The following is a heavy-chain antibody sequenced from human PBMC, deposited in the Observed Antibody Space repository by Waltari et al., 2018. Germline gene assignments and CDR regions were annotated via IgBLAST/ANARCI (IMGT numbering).Heavy chain of an antibody. CDR1: GYPLTELS. CDR2: FDPEDGET. Sequence: QVQLVQSGAEVKKPGASVKVSCKVSGYPLTELSMHWVRQAPGKGLEWMGGFDPEDGETIYAQKFQGRVTITTDESTSTAYMELSSLRSEDTAVYYCARGSMGQWQLGHWGQGTLVTVSS. D-gene: IGHD6-13*01. CDR3: ARGSMGQWQLGH. J-gene: IGHJ4*02. V-gene: IGHV1-24*01.